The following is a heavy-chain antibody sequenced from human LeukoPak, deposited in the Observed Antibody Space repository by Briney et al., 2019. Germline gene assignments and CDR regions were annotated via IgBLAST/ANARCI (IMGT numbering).Heavy chain of an antibody. D-gene: IGHD3-22*01. CDR2: IYHSGST. CDR3: ARVEYHYDSSGSDWFDP. Sequence: SETLSLTCTVSGYSISSGYYWGWIRQPPGKGLEWIGSIYHSGSTYYNPSLKSRVTISVDTSKNQFSLKLSSVTAADTAVYYCARVEYHYDSSGSDWFDPWGQGTLVTVSS. J-gene: IGHJ5*02. V-gene: IGHV4-38-2*02. CDR1: GYSISSGYY.